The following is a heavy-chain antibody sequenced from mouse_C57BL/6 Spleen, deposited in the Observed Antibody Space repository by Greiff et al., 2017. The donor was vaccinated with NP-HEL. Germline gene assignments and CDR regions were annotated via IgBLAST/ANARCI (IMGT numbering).Heavy chain of an antibody. Sequence: VQLQQSGAELVRPGASVKLSCTASGFNIKDDYMHWVKQRPEQGLEWIGRIDPENGDTEYASKFQGKATITADTSSNTAYLQLSSLTSEDTAVYYCTTNYGSSPDYWGQGTTLTVSS. V-gene: IGHV14-4*01. J-gene: IGHJ2*01. CDR2: IDPENGDT. CDR1: GFNIKDDY. D-gene: IGHD1-1*01. CDR3: TTNYGSSPDY.